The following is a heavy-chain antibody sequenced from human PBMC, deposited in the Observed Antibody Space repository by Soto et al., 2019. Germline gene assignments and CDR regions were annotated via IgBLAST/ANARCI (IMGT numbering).Heavy chain of an antibody. J-gene: IGHJ4*02. D-gene: IGHD2-8*01. CDR1: GFTLSNAW. CDR3: ASNWNFDY. Sequence: EVQLVESGGGLVKPGGSLRLSCAASGFTLSNAWVSWVRQAPGKGLEWVGRIKNKIDGGTTDYAVPVEGTFTISRDDSNNMLHLQMNSLITEDTAVYYCASNWNFDYWGQGTPVTVS. V-gene: IGHV3-15*01. CDR2: IKNKIDGGTT.